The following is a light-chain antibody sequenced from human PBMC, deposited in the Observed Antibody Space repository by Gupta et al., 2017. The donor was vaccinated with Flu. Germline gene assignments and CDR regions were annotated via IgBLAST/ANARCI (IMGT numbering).Light chain of an antibody. V-gene: IGLV3-21*02. Sequence: SSVLTQPPSVSVAPGPTAKITCGGNNIGSKSVHWYPQQPSQAPVLVVYDDRDRPSGITERGFGSTSGNTATLTISRVDAGEEAAYHCQVWDGGSDNTGLFGGGTKLTVL. CDR1: NIGSKS. J-gene: IGLJ2*01. CDR2: DDR. CDR3: QVWDGGSDNTGL.